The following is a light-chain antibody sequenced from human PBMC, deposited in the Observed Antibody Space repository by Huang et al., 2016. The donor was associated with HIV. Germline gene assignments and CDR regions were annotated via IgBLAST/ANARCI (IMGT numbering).Light chain of an antibody. Sequence: DMVMTQSPGTLSVSLGERATLSCRASQSVKKNLAWYQQKHGQAPRLLISGVSTRDTGVPARFSGKGSETEFTLTITSVQSEDSAVYYCQQYNNWPPYDFGQGTKLEIK. J-gene: IGKJ2*01. CDR3: QQYNNWPPYD. V-gene: IGKV3-15*01. CDR2: GVS. CDR1: QSVKKN.